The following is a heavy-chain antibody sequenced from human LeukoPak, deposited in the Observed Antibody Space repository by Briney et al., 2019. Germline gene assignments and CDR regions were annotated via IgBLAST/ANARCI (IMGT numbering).Heavy chain of an antibody. J-gene: IGHJ5*02. V-gene: IGHV3-30*04. D-gene: IGHD5-18*01. Sequence: PGGSLRLSCAASGFTFSSYAMHWVRQAPGKGLEWVAVISYDGSNKYYADSVKGRFTISRDNSKNTLYLQMNSLRAEDTAVYYCARDHVDTAMVTNIWWLNSWFDPWGQGTLVTVSS. CDR2: ISYDGSNK. CDR1: GFTFSSYA. CDR3: ARDHVDTAMVTNIWWLNSWFDP.